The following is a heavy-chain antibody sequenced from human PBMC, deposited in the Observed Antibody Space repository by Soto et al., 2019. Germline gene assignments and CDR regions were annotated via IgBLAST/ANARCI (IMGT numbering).Heavy chain of an antibody. V-gene: IGHV1-18*04. CDR3: AREWEPVACASSSWYECYYGMDV. D-gene: IGHD6-13*01. Sequence: ASVKVSCKASGYTFTSYGISWVRQAPGQGLEWMGWISAYNGNTNYAQKLQGRVTTTTDTSTSTAYMELRSLRSDDTAVYYCAREWEPVACASSSWYECYYGMDVWGQGTTVTVSS. J-gene: IGHJ6*02. CDR2: ISAYNGNT. CDR1: GYTFTSYG.